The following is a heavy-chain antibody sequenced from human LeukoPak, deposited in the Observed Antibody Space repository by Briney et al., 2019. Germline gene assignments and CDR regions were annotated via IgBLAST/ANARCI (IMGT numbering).Heavy chain of an antibody. Sequence: GGSLRLSCAASGFTFSSYGMSWVRQAPGKGLEWVSAISGSGSSTYYAASVKGRFTISRDNSKNTLYLQMNSLRAEDTAVFYCARALLDYYMDVWGKGTTVTVSS. CDR2: ISGSGSST. CDR3: ARALLDYYMDV. CDR1: GFTFSSYG. V-gene: IGHV3-23*01. J-gene: IGHJ6*03.